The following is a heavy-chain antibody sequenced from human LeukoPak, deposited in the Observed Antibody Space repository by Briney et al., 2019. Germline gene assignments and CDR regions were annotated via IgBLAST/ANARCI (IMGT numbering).Heavy chain of an antibody. CDR3: ARGNIVATSLDY. CDR2: IYYSGST. V-gene: IGHV4-61*01. J-gene: IGHJ4*02. Sequence: SETLSVTCTVSGGSVSSGSYYWSWIRQPPGKGLEWITYIYYSGSTNYNPSLRSRVTISVDTSKNQFSLKLSSVTAADTAVYYCARGNIVATSLDYWGQGTLVTVSS. CDR1: GGSVSSGSYY. D-gene: IGHD5-12*01.